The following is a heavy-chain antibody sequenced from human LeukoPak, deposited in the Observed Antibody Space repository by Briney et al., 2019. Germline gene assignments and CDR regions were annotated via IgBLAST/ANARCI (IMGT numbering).Heavy chain of an antibody. CDR3: ARARYSSSWFSRPFDY. Sequence: SETLSLTCAVYGGSFSGYYWSWIRQPPGKGLEWIGEINHSGSTNYNPSLKSRVTISVDTSKNQFSLKLSSVTAADTAVYYCARARYSSSWFSRPFDYWGQGTLVTVYS. D-gene: IGHD6-13*01. CDR1: GGSFSGYY. J-gene: IGHJ4*02. V-gene: IGHV4-34*01. CDR2: INHSGST.